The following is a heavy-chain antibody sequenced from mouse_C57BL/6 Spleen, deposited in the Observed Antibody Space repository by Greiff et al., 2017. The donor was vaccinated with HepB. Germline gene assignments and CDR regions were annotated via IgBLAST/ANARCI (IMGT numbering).Heavy chain of an antibody. CDR2: IYPRDGST. CDR1: GYTFTDHT. V-gene: IGHV1-78*01. CDR3: ARAGNYYGSSSHFDY. D-gene: IGHD1-1*01. J-gene: IGHJ2*01. Sequence: VQLQQSDAELVKPGASVKISCKVSGYTFTDHTIHWMKQRPEQGLEWIGYIYPRDGSTKYNEKFKGKATLTADKSSSTAYMQLNSLTSEDSAVYFCARAGNYYGSSSHFDYWGQGTTLTVSS.